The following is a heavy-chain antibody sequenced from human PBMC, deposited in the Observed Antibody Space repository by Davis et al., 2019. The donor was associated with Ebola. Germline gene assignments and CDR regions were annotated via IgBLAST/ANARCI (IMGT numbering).Heavy chain of an antibody. V-gene: IGHV3-21*01. CDR1: GYTFSSYS. Sequence: SCKASGYTFSSYSMNWVRQAPGKGLEWVSSISSSSSYIYYADSVKGRFTISRDNAKNSLYLQMNSLRAEDTAVYYCARAPLGVLDYWGQGTLVTVSS. CDR2: ISSSSSYI. J-gene: IGHJ4*02. CDR3: ARAPLGVLDY. D-gene: IGHD1-1*01.